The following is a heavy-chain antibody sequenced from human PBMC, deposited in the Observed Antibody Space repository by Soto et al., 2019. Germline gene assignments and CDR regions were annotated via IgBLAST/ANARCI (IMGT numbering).Heavy chain of an antibody. V-gene: IGHV4-59*11. J-gene: IGHJ4*02. CDR1: GGSLSPHY. CDR3: WRGDYYGKADY. CDR2: MYYSGAT. Sequence: PSETLSLTCTVSGGSLSPHYCSWIRQPPGKGLEWIGYMYYSGATTYNPSLKSRVTISVDTSKNQFSLKLTSVTAADTAVYYCWRGDYYGKADYLGQGALVTVSS. D-gene: IGHD3-10*01.